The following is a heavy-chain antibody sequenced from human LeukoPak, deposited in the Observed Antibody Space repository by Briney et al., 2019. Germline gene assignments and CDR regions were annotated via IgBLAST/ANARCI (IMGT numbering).Heavy chain of an antibody. D-gene: IGHD6-13*01. CDR2: IWYDGSQK. CDR1: GFTFSRNG. V-gene: IGHV3-33*01. Sequence: SGGSLRLSCAASGFTFSRNGMHWVRQAPGKGLEWVACIWYDGSQKYFADSVKGRFTISRDNTMNTLYLQMNSLRVEDTAVYYCARIYGSTWTLDYWGQGTLVTVSS. CDR3: ARIYGSTWTLDY. J-gene: IGHJ4*02.